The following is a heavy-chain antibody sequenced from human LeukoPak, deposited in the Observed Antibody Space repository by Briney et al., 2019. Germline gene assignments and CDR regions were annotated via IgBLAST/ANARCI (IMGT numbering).Heavy chain of an antibody. V-gene: IGHV3-33*01. CDR2: IWYDGSNK. Sequence: GGSLRLSCAASGFTFSSYGMHWVRQAPGKGLEWVAVIWYDGSNKYYADSARGRFTISRDNSKNTLYLQMNGLRAEDTAVYYCARDWHSYFDLWGRGTLVTVSS. CDR3: ARDWHSYFDL. CDR1: GFTFSSYG. J-gene: IGHJ2*01.